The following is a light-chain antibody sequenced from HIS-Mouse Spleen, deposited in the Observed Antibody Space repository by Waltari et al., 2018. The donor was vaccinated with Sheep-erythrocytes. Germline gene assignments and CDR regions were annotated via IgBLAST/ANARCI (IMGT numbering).Light chain of an antibody. V-gene: IGLV2-8*01. CDR3: SSYAGSNNWV. J-gene: IGLJ3*02. CDR2: DVS. Sequence: QSALTQPPSASGSPGQAVTLSCTGTSSVVGGYNCVDWYQQHPGKAPQLMIYDVSKRPSGVPDRFSGSKSGNTASLTVSGLQAEDEADYYCSSYAGSNNWVFGGGTKLTVL. CDR1: SSVVGGYNC.